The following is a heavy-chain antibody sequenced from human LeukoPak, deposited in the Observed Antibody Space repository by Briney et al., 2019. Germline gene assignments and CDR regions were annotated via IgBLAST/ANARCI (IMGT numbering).Heavy chain of an antibody. CDR2: IVGSGGST. CDR1: GFTFSNYA. CDR3: AKWGDYDILTGYYDSDY. V-gene: IGHV3-23*01. J-gene: IGHJ4*02. D-gene: IGHD3-9*01. Sequence: PGGSLRLSCAASGFTFSNYAMSWVRQAPGKGLEWVSAIVGSGGSTYYADSVKGRFTISGDNPKNTLYLQMNSLRAEDTAVYYCAKWGDYDILTGYYDSDYWGQGTLVTVSS.